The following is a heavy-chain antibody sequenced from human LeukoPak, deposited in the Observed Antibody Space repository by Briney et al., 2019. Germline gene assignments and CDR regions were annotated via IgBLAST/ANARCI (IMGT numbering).Heavy chain of an antibody. CDR3: AKDLSVDYYDSSGPFDY. Sequence: GGSLRLSCAASGFSFSTYSMTWVRQAPGKGLEWVSYISSTSNTIYYADSVKGRFTISRDNAKNSLYLQMNSLRAEDTAVYYCAKDLSVDYYDSSGPFDYWGQGTLVTVSS. V-gene: IGHV3-48*01. J-gene: IGHJ4*02. CDR2: ISSTSNTI. D-gene: IGHD3-22*01. CDR1: GFSFSTYS.